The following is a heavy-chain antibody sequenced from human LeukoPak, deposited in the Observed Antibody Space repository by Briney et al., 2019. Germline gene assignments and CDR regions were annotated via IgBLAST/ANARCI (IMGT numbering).Heavy chain of an antibody. Sequence: GSLRLSCAASGFTFSSYSMNWVRQAPGKGLEWIGYIYYSGNTNYNPSLKSRVTISVDTSKNQFSLTLSSVTAADTAVYYCARLTTVTPRTAFDIWGQGTLVTVSS. CDR2: IYYSGNT. J-gene: IGHJ3*02. D-gene: IGHD4-17*01. V-gene: IGHV4-59*01. CDR3: ARLTTVTPRTAFDI. CDR1: GFTFSSYS.